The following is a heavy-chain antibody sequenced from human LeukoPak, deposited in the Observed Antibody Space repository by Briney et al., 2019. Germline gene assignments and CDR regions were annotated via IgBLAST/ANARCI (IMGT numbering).Heavy chain of an antibody. V-gene: IGHV3-11*04. J-gene: IGHJ4*02. CDR3: ARGGSYSCLDY. CDR2: ISNSDGTT. Sequence: GGSLRLSCAASGFTFSDDYMTWIRQAPGRGLEWVSYISNSDGTTYYADFVRGRFTISRDNAKKSLYLQMNSLTVEDTAVFYCARGGSYSCLDYWGQGTLVTVSS. CDR1: GFTFSDDY. D-gene: IGHD3-10*01.